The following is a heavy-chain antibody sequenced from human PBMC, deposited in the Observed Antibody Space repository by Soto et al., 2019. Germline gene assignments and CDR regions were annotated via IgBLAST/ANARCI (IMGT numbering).Heavy chain of an antibody. Sequence: SSETLSLTCTGSGGSISSGDYYWSWIRQPPGKGLEWIGYIYYSGSTYYNPSLKSRVTISVDTSKNQFSLKLSSVTAADTAVYYCARGDLRELLGFDYWGQGTLVT. J-gene: IGHJ4*02. CDR2: IYYSGST. D-gene: IGHD1-26*01. CDR3: ARGDLRELLGFDY. V-gene: IGHV4-30-4*01. CDR1: GGSISSGDYY.